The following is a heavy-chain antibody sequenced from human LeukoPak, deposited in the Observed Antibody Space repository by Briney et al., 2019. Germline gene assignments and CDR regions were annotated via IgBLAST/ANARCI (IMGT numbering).Heavy chain of an antibody. V-gene: IGHV3-7*01. CDR1: GFTFSSYW. CDR2: IKQDGSEK. D-gene: IGHD1-26*01. CDR3: ASDPLREWELRGASFDY. Sequence: GGSLRLSCAASGFTFSSYWMSWVRQAPGKGLEWVANIKQDGSEKYYVDSVKGRFTISRDNAKNSLYLQMNSLRAEDTAVYYCASDPLREWELRGASFDYWGQGTLVTVSS. J-gene: IGHJ4*02.